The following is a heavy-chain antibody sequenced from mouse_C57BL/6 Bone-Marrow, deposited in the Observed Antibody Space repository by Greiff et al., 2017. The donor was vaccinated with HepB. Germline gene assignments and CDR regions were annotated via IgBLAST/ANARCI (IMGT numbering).Heavy chain of an antibody. Sequence: EVQVVESGGGLVQPGGSLKLSCAASGFTFSDYYMYWVRQTPEKRLEWVAYISNGGGSTYYPDTVKGRFTISRDNAKNTLYLQMSRLKSEDTAMYYCARRAGTGYYAMDYWGQGTSVTVSS. J-gene: IGHJ4*01. D-gene: IGHD3-3*01. CDR1: GFTFSDYY. V-gene: IGHV5-12*01. CDR3: ARRAGTGYYAMDY. CDR2: ISNGGGST.